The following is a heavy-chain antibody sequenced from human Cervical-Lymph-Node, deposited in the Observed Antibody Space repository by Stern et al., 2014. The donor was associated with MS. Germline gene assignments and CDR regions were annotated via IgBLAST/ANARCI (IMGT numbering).Heavy chain of an antibody. Sequence: QLVQSGAEVKKPGASVKVSCKASGYTFSKYGISWVRQAPGQGLEWMGWISGYNDDTNYSEKFQGRVTMTTDTSTSTAYLELRSLRSDDTAVYYCARDRHNAVAGTGGGFDPWGQGTLVTVSS. D-gene: IGHD6-19*01. CDR1: GYTFSKYG. V-gene: IGHV1-18*01. CDR2: ISGYNDDT. CDR3: ARDRHNAVAGTGGGFDP. J-gene: IGHJ5*02.